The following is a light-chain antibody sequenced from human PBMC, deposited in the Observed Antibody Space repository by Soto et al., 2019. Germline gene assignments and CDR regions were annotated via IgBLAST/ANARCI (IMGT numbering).Light chain of an antibody. CDR1: QDISKN. CDR3: QQYDNLLPIT. Sequence: IQMTQSPSSLSASVGDRVTITCQASQDISKNLKWYQQKLGKAPKLLIYDASSLQTGVPSRFSGSGSATHFTFTISSLQPEDIATYYCQQYDNLLPITFGQGTRLEIK. V-gene: IGKV1-33*01. J-gene: IGKJ5*01. CDR2: DAS.